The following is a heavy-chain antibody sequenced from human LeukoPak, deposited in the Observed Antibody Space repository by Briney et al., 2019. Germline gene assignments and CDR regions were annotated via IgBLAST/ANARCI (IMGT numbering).Heavy chain of an antibody. V-gene: IGHV1-69*13. D-gene: IGHD2-2*01. CDR2: IIPIFGTA. CDR1: GGTFISYA. J-gene: IGHJ4*02. Sequence: ASVKVSCKASGGTFISYAISWVRQAPGQGLEWMGGIIPIFGTANYAQKFQGRVAITADESTSTAYMELSSLRSDDTAVYYCAREAACSSSSCRHDYWGQGTLVTVSS. CDR3: AREAACSSSSCRHDY.